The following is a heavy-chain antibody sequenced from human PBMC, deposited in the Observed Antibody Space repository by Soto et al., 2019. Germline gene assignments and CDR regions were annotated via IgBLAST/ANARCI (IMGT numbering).Heavy chain of an antibody. CDR1: ESIVSSNY. CDR3: ARDNAAVGIDGRDV. CDR2: IYNGVST. V-gene: IGHV3-66*01. Sequence: EVQLVESGGGLVQPGGSLRLSCAASESIVSSNYMSWVRQAPGKGLEWVSVIYNGVSTYYADSVKGRFTITRDNSKNMLYLQRNSLRAEDTAVYYCARDNAAVGIDGRDVWGQGTTVTVSS. J-gene: IGHJ6*02. D-gene: IGHD6-13*01.